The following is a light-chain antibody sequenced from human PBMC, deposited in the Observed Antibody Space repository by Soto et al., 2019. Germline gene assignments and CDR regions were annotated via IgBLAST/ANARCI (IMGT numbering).Light chain of an antibody. Sequence: EILMTQSPATLSVSPGERATLSCRASQNIHNHMSWFLQKPGQAPRLLMYDAILRAAGIPARLSGSWSGTEFTLTINSLQSEDFALYYCQQYDAWPLSFGGGTKVEI. CDR1: QNIHNH. CDR3: QQYDAWPLS. CDR2: DAI. J-gene: IGKJ4*01. V-gene: IGKV3-15*01.